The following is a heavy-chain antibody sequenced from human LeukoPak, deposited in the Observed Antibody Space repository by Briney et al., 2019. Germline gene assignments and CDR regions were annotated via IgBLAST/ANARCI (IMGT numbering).Heavy chain of an antibody. V-gene: IGHV4-61*05. J-gene: IGHJ4*02. D-gene: IGHD6-13*01. CDR1: GDSISTSSYY. CDR2: MYYRGNT. Sequence: SETLSLTCSVSGDSISTSSYYWGWIRQPPGKGLEWIGYMYYRGNTNYDPSLKSRVTISIDTPNDQFSLKLSSVTAADTAVYYCATGVHGIAAAGDYYFDYWGQGTLVTVSS. CDR3: ATGVHGIAAAGDYYFDY.